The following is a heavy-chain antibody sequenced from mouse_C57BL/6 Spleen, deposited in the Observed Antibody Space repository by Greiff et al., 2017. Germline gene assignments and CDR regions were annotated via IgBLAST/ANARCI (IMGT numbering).Heavy chain of an antibody. J-gene: IGHJ1*03. CDR3: ARHYYGSSYWYFDV. CDR1: GFTFSSYG. Sequence: DVKLVESGGDLVKPGGSLKLSCAASGFTFSSYGMSWVRQTPDKRLEWVATISRGGSYTYYPDSVKGRFTISRDNAKNTLYLQMSSLKSEDTAMYYCARHYYGSSYWYFDVWGTGTTVTVSS. V-gene: IGHV5-6*02. D-gene: IGHD1-1*01. CDR2: ISRGGSYT.